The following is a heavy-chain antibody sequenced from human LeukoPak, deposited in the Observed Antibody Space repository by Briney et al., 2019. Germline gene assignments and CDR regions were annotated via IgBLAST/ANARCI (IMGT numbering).Heavy chain of an antibody. V-gene: IGHV1-18*01. CDR3: ARDNHSGSWSWFDP. J-gene: IGHJ5*02. CDR1: GYTFTNYG. CDR2: ISAYSGHT. Sequence: ASVKVSCKASGYTFTNYGISWVRQAPGQGPEWMGWISAYSGHTNYAQKLQGRGTMTTDTSTSTAYMELRSLRSDDTAVYYCARDNHSGSWSWFDPWGQGTLISVSA. D-gene: IGHD6-13*01.